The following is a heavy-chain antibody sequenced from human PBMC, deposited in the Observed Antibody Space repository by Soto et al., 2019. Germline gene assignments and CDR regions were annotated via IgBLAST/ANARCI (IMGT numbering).Heavy chain of an antibody. D-gene: IGHD3-22*01. CDR2: INHSGST. V-gene: IGHV4-34*01. Sequence: SETLSLTCAVYGGSFSGYYWSWIRQPPGKGLEWIGEINHSGSTNYNPSLKSRVTISVDTSKNQFSLKLSSVTAADTAVYYCARGRDSSGAFDYWGQGTLVTVSS. CDR3: ARGRDSSGAFDY. CDR1: GGSFSGYY. J-gene: IGHJ4*02.